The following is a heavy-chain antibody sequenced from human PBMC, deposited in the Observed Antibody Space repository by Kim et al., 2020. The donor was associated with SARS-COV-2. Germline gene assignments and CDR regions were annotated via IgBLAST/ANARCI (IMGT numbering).Heavy chain of an antibody. CDR3: AKEPRIVVVPAANFDY. V-gene: IGHV3-23*01. D-gene: IGHD2-2*01. J-gene: IGHJ4*02. Sequence: SVKGRFTISRDNSKNTLYLQMNSLRAEDTAVYYCAKEPRIVVVPAANFDYWGQGTLVTVSS.